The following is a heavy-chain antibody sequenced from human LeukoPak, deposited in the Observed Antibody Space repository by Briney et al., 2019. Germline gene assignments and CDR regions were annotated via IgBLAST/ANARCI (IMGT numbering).Heavy chain of an antibody. D-gene: IGHD1-26*01. CDR1: GDSLNGHY. CDR2: GSERGGT. V-gene: IGHV4-34*01. Sequence: SETLSLTCAVYGDSLNGHYWSWIRQSPGKGLEWIGEGSERGGTKFNPSLKSRVTISADTSKNQFSLKLSSVTAADTPVYHCAKNGQSGFSFDPWGRGTLVTVSS. CDR3: AKNGQSGFSFDP. J-gene: IGHJ5*02.